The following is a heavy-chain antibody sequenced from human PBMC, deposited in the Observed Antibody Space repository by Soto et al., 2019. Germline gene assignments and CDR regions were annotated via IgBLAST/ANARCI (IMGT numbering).Heavy chain of an antibody. CDR2: IYPGDSDT. D-gene: IGHD2-2*01. Sequence: GESLKISCKGSGYSFTSYWIGWVRQMPGKGLEWMGIIYPGDSDTRYSPSFQGQVTISADKSISTAYLQWSSLKASDTAMYYCARHYCSSTSCHPVYYYYGMDVWGQGTTVTVSS. J-gene: IGHJ6*02. V-gene: IGHV5-51*01. CDR1: GYSFTSYW. CDR3: ARHYCSSTSCHPVYYYYGMDV.